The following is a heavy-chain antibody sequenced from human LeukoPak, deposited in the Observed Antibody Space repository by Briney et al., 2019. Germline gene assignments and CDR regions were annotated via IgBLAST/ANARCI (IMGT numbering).Heavy chain of an antibody. D-gene: IGHD1-26*01. Sequence: GGSLGLSCAASGFIFSNYWMHWVRQAPGKGLVWVSLIHSDGGTTNYADSVKGRFTISRDNAKNTLYLQMNSLRVEDTAVYYCARDTYSIAEWGQGTLVTVSS. V-gene: IGHV3-74*01. CDR2: IHSDGGTT. CDR1: GFIFSNYW. CDR3: ARDTYSIAE. J-gene: IGHJ4*02.